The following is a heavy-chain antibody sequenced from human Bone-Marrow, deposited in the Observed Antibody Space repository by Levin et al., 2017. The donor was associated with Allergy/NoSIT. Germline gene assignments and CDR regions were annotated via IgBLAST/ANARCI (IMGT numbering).Heavy chain of an antibody. D-gene: IGHD3-22*01. CDR2: ISSSSSYI. CDR3: ARGLDSSGYYGGVMSVY. V-gene: IGHV3-21*01. CDR1: GFTFSSYS. Sequence: GGSLRLSCAASGFTFSSYSMNWVRQAPGKGLEWVSSISSSSSYIYYADSVKGRFTISRDNAKNSLYLQMNSLRAEDTAVYYCARGLDSSGYYGGVMSVYWGQGTLVTVSS. J-gene: IGHJ4*02.